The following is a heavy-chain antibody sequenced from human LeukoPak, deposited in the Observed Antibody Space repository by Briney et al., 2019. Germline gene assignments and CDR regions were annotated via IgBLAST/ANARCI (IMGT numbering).Heavy chain of an antibody. CDR2: IYTSGST. D-gene: IGHD2-8*01. V-gene: IGHV4-61*02. J-gene: IGHJ6*03. CDR1: GGSISSDGYY. CDR3: ARDRRYCSNGICSYYYMDV. Sequence: PSQTLSLTCTVSGGSISSDGYYWNWIRQPAGKELEWIGRIYTSGSTNYNPSLKSRVTISIDTSKNQFSLKLSSVTAADTAVYYCARDRRYCSNGICSYYYMDVWGKGTTVTVSS.